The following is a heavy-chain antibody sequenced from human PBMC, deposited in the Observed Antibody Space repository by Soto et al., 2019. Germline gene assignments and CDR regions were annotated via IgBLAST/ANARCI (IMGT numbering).Heavy chain of an antibody. D-gene: IGHD6-19*01. V-gene: IGHV3-11*05. CDR3: ARDFSGWYDGMDV. Sequence: QVQLVESGGGLVKPGGSLRLSCAASGFTFSDYYMSWIRQAPGKGLEWVSYISSSSSYTNYADSVKGRFTISRDNAKKSLYLQMNSLRAEDTAVYYCARDFSGWYDGMDVWGQGTTVTVSS. CDR1: GFTFSDYY. CDR2: ISSSSSYT. J-gene: IGHJ6*02.